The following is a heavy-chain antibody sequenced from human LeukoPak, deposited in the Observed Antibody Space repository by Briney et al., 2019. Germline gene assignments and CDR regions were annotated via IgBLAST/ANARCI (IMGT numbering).Heavy chain of an antibody. Sequence: GSLRLSCAASGFTFSTYWMTWVRQAPGKGLEWVANIKQDGSEKYYVDSVKGRFTISRDNAKNSLDLQMDSLRVEDTVVYYCARGGGYRWLQFPFEYWGQGTLVTVSS. V-gene: IGHV3-7*01. D-gene: IGHD5-24*01. CDR1: GFTFSTYW. CDR3: ARGGGYRWLQFPFEY. J-gene: IGHJ4*02. CDR2: IKQDGSEK.